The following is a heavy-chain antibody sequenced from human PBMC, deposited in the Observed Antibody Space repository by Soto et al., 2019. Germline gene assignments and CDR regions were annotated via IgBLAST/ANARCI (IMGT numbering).Heavy chain of an antibody. CDR3: TTENTGTRPTVALDF. CDR2: IVPLFRTT. J-gene: IGHJ4*02. Sequence: QVQLVQSGAEAKKPGSSVKVSCKTSGGTFSSYAISWVRQAPGQGLEWMGGIVPLFRTTNYAQKFQGRVTMTRDTSTTTAYMELRTLRSDDTAMYYCTTENTGTRPTVALDFWGQGTLVTVSS. D-gene: IGHD6-19*01. V-gene: IGHV1-69*06. CDR1: GGTFSSYA.